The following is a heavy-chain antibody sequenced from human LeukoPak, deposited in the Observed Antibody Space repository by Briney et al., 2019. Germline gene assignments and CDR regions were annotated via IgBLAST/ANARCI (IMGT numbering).Heavy chain of an antibody. CDR1: GFTFSSYW. J-gene: IGHJ6*02. CDR2: IKQDGSEK. Sequence: GGSLRLSCAASGFTFSSYWMSWVRQAPGKGLEWVANIKQDGSEKYYVDSVKGRFTISRDNAKNSLYLQMNSLRAEDTAVYYCARTAGHDYDFWSGYYNEMDVWGQGTTVTVSS. CDR3: ARTAGHDYDFWSGYYNEMDV. V-gene: IGHV3-7*03. D-gene: IGHD3-3*01.